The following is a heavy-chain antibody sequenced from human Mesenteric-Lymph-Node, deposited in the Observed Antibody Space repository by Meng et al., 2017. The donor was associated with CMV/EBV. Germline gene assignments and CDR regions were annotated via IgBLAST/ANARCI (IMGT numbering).Heavy chain of an antibody. V-gene: IGHV1-2*02. Sequence: ASVKVSCKASGYTFTAFYIHWLRQAPAQGLEWVGWINPHSGATNYAQIFQGRVTMTRDTSISTAYMELSRLRSDDTAVYYCARWYSSGYDAFDIWGQGTMVTVSS. CDR2: INPHSGAT. J-gene: IGHJ3*02. D-gene: IGHD6-19*01. CDR1: GYTFTAFY. CDR3: ARWYSSGYDAFDI.